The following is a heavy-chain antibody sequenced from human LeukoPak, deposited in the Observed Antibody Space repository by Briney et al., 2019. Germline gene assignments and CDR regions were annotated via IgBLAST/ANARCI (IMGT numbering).Heavy chain of an antibody. CDR1: GYRFITYG. V-gene: IGHV1-18*01. D-gene: IGHD3-10*01. CDR2: ISAYNGNT. J-gene: IGHJ3*02. Sequence: ASMKVSCKASGYRFITYGLSWVRQAPGQGLEWMGWISAYNGNTNYAQKLQGRVTMTTDTSTSTAYMELRSLRSDDTAVYYCAKDVFEGFGERVIDAFDIWGQGTMVTVSS. CDR3: AKDVFEGFGERVIDAFDI.